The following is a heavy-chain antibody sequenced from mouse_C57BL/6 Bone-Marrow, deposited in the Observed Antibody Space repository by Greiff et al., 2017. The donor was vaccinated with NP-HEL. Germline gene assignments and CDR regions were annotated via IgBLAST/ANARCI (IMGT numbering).Heavy chain of an antibody. CDR1: GYAFSSYW. J-gene: IGHJ3*01. CDR3: ARGAY. V-gene: IGHV1-80*01. Sequence: QVQLQQSGAELVKPGASVKISCKASGYAFSSYWMNWVKQRPGQGLEWIGQIYPGDGDTNYNGKFKDKASLTADKSSSTAYMLLSSLTSEDSAVYFCARGAYWGQGTLVTVSA. CDR2: IYPGDGDT.